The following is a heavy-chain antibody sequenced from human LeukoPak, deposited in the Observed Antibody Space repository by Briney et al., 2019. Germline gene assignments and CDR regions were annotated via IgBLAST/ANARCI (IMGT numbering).Heavy chain of an antibody. J-gene: IGHJ5*02. V-gene: IGHV4-61*02. D-gene: IGHD3-3*01. CDR2: IYTSGST. CDR1: GGSISSGSYY. Sequence: PSQTLSLTCTVSGGSISSGSYYWSWIRQPAGKGLEWIGRIYTSGSTNYNPSLKSRVTISVDTSKNQFSLKLSSVTAADTAVYYCARSSGYTNCFDPWGQGTLVTVSS. CDR3: ARSSGYTNCFDP.